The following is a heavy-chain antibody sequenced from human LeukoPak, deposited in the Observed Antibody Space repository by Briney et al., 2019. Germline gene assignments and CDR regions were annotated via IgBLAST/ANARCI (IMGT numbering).Heavy chain of an antibody. J-gene: IGHJ3*02. CDR2: IYYSGST. Sequence: SETLSLTCTVSGGSISSSSYYWGWIRQPPGKGLEWIGSIYYSGSTYYNPSLKSRVTISVDTSKNQFSLQLNSVTPEDTAVYYCARDLLLIWFGELPILGAFDIWGQGTMVTVSS. V-gene: IGHV4-39*02. CDR3: ARDLLLIWFGELPILGAFDI. CDR1: GGSISSSSYY. D-gene: IGHD3-10*01.